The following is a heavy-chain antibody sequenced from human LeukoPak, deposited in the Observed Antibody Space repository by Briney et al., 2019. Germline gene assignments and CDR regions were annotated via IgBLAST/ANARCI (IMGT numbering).Heavy chain of an antibody. CDR1: GFTFDDYA. V-gene: IGHV3-43D*03. D-gene: IGHD3-10*01. CDR3: ASSGYFGEADYADY. J-gene: IGHJ4*02. Sequence: PGGSLRLSCAASGFTFDDYAMHWVRQAPGKGLEWVSLISWDGGSTYYADSVKGRFTISRDNAKNSLFLQMNSLRAGDTALYYCASSGYFGEADYADYWGQGILVTVSS. CDR2: ISWDGGST.